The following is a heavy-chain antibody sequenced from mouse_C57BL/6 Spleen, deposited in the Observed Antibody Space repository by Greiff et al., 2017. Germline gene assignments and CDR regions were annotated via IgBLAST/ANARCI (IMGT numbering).Heavy chain of an antibody. CDR3: ARGMIYYGNYWYFDV. CDR2: IYPRSGNT. J-gene: IGHJ1*03. V-gene: IGHV1-81*01. Sequence: VQRVESGAELARPGASVKLSCKASGYTFTSYGISWVKQRTGQGLEWIGEIYPRSGNTYYNEKFKGKATLTADKSSSTAYMELRSLTSEDSAVYFCARGMIYYGNYWYFDVWGTGTTVTVSS. CDR1: GYTFTSYG. D-gene: IGHD2-1*01.